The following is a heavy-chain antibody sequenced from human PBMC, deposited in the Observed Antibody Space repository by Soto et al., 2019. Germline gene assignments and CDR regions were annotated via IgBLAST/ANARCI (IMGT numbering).Heavy chain of an antibody. CDR3: ARDKYYDFWSGYYNYYYGIDV. V-gene: IGHV1-18*01. D-gene: IGHD3-3*01. CDR1: AYNFTSYG. Sequence: ASVKVSCKASAYNFTSYGISWVRQAPGQGLEWMGWISAYNGNTNYAQKLQGRVTMTTDTSTSTAYMELRSRRSADSAVYYCARDKYYDFWSGYYNYYYGIDVWGQGTTVTVSS. CDR2: ISAYNGNT. J-gene: IGHJ6*02.